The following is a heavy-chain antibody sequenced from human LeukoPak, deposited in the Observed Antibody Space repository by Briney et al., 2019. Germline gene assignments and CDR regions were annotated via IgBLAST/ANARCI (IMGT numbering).Heavy chain of an antibody. CDR3: ARSTGYCSSTSCSYRSYYYYYMDV. J-gene: IGHJ6*03. V-gene: IGHV3-66*02. D-gene: IGHD2-2*01. CDR2: IYSGGST. Sequence: GGSLRLSCAASGFTVSSNYMSWVRQAPGKGLEWVSVIYSGGSTYYADSVKGRFTISRDNSKNTLYLQMNSLRAEDTAVYYCARSTGYCSSTSCSYRSYYYYYMDVWGKGTTVTVSS. CDR1: GFTVSSNY.